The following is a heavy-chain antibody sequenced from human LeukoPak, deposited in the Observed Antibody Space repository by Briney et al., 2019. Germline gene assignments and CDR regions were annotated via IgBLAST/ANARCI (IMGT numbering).Heavy chain of an antibody. CDR3: ATYRQVLLPFES. J-gene: IGHJ4*02. D-gene: IGHD2-8*02. Sequence: PGGSLRLSCEASGFTFSTFAMIWVRQPPGKGLEWVSSIFPSGGEIHYADSVRGRFTISRDNSKSTLSLQMNGLRAEDTAIYYCATYRQVLLPFESWGQGTLVTVSS. V-gene: IGHV3-23*01. CDR2: IFPSGGEI. CDR1: GFTFSTFA.